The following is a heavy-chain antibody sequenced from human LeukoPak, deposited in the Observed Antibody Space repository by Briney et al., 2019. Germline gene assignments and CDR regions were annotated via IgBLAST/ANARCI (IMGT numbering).Heavy chain of an antibody. Sequence: GGSLRLSCAASGFTFSGSAMHWVRQASGKGLEWVGRIRSKANSYATAYAASVKGRFTISRDDSKNTAYLQMNSLKTEDTAVYYCTTMGGILTGYYLDDYYMDVWGKGTTVTISS. J-gene: IGHJ6*03. D-gene: IGHD3-9*01. V-gene: IGHV3-73*01. CDR1: GFTFSGSA. CDR2: IRSKANSYAT. CDR3: TTMGGILTGYYLDDYYMDV.